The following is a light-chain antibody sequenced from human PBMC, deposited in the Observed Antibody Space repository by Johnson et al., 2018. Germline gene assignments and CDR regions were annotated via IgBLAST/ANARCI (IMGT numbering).Light chain of an antibody. J-gene: IGLJ1*01. CDR1: SSNIGNNY. CDR2: ENN. Sequence: QSVLTQPPSVSAAPGQKVTISCSGSSSNIGNNYVSWYQQLPGTAPKLLIYENNKRPSGIPDRFSGSKSGTSATLGITGLQNGDTADYDCGTWDSSLSDGNVFGTGTKFTVL. V-gene: IGLV1-51*02. CDR3: GTWDSSLSDGNV.